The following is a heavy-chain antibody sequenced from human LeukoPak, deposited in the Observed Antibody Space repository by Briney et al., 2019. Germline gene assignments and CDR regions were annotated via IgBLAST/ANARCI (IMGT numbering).Heavy chain of an antibody. Sequence: GGSLRLSCAASGFSFRSYAMRWVRQAPGKGLEYVASITTSGGATFYSVSVKGRFFISRDNSETTLYLLMNSLRAEDTAVYYCVRQLVPYANAVDFWGQGTTVTVS. D-gene: IGHD2-8*01. CDR3: VRQLVPYANAVDF. CDR2: ITTSGGAT. CDR1: GFSFRSYA. V-gene: IGHV3-23*01. J-gene: IGHJ6*02.